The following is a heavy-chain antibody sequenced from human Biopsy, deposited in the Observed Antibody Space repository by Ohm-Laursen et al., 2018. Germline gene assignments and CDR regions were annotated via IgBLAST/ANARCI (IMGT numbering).Heavy chain of an antibody. J-gene: IGHJ4*02. Sequence: ASVKVSCKASGFSFTGYYILWVRQAPGQGLEWMGWISPKSGGTNYAQKFQGNITMTKNTSMSTAYMEMSRLRSDDTAVYYCALQSVAQMKNFDYWGQGTLVTVSS. CDR1: GFSFTGYY. CDR2: ISPKSGGT. D-gene: IGHD6-19*01. V-gene: IGHV1-2*02. CDR3: ALQSVAQMKNFDY.